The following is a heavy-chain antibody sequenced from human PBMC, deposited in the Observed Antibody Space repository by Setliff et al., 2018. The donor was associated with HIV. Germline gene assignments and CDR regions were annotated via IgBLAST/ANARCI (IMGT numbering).Heavy chain of an antibody. CDR2: IYYSGST. D-gene: IGHD6-13*01. J-gene: IGHJ6*03. CDR3: ARGFGSSWGGNYYYYYMDV. Sequence: SETLSLTCTDSGGSISSHYWSWIRQPPGKGLEWIGYIYYSGSTNYNPSLKSRVTISVDTSKNQFSLKLSSVTAADTAVYYCARGFGSSWGGNYYYYYMDVWGKGTTVTVSS. V-gene: IGHV4-59*11. CDR1: GGSISSHY.